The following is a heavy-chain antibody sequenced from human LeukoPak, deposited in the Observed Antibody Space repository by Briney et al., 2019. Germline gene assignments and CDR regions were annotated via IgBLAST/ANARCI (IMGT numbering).Heavy chain of an antibody. V-gene: IGHV4-39*01. J-gene: IGHJ4*02. CDR1: GGSISSTNYF. Sequence: TSETLSLTCTVSGGSISSTNYFWGWIRQPPGKWLEWIGSFYYVGSTYYNSSLKSRVTLSVDTSKSQFSLKLNSVTAADTAVYYCARGDMTGTNFDFWGQGTLVTVSS. D-gene: IGHD1-7*01. CDR3: ARGDMTGTNFDF. CDR2: FYYVGST.